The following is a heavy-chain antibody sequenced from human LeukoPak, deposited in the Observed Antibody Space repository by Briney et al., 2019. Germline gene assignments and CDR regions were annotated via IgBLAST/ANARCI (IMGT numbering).Heavy chain of an antibody. V-gene: IGHV2-70*11. D-gene: IGHD4-17*01. CDR1: GFSLSTSGMC. Sequence: SGPTLVNPTQTLTLTCTFSGFSLSTSGMCVSWIRQPPGKALEWLAGIDWDDDKYYSTSLKTRLTISKDTSKNQVVLTMTNMDPVDTATYYCARATTVTTFGRTFDYWGQGTVSPSPQ. CDR3: ARATTVTTFGRTFDY. J-gene: IGHJ4*02. CDR2: IDWDDDK.